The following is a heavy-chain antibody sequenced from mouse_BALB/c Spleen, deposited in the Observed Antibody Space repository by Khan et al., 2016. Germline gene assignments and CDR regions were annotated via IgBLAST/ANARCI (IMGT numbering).Heavy chain of an antibody. V-gene: IGHV1-54*01. CDR1: GYAFTNYL. CDR3: AVMGGNYDAMDY. D-gene: IGHD2-1*01. CDR2: INPGSGGT. J-gene: IGHJ4*01. Sequence: QVQLKESGAELVRPGTSVKVSCKAPGYAFTNYLIEWVKQRPGQGLEWIGVINPGSGGTNYNEKFKGKATLTADKSSSTAYMQLSSLTSDDSAVYSCAVMGGNYDAMDYWGQGTSVTVSS.